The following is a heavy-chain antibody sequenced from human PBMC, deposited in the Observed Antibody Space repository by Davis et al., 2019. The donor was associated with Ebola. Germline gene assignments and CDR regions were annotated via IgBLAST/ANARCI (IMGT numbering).Heavy chain of an antibody. D-gene: IGHD6-19*01. Sequence: PGGSLRLSCAASGFIFSSYGMHWVRQAPGKGLEWVAVIWYDGSNKYYADSVKGRFTISRDNSKNTLYLQMNSLRAEDTAVYYCAKEGGSSGWYDNWFDPWGQGTLVTVSS. J-gene: IGHJ5*02. CDR2: IWYDGSNK. CDR3: AKEGGSSGWYDNWFDP. CDR1: GFIFSSYG. V-gene: IGHV3-33*06.